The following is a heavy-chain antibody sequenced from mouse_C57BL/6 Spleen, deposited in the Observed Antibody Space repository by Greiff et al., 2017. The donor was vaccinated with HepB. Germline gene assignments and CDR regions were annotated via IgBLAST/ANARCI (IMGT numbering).Heavy chain of an antibody. V-gene: IGHV3-6*01. CDR3: AREGSNYAIDY. J-gene: IGHJ4*01. D-gene: IGHD5-1*01. Sequence: EVKLQESGPGLVKPSQSLSLTCSVTGYSITSGYYWNWIRQFPGNKLEWMGYISYDGSNNYNPSLKNRISITRDTSKNQFFLKLNSVTTEDTATYYCAREGSNYAIDYWGQGTSVTVSS. CDR1: GYSITSGYY. CDR2: ISYDGSN.